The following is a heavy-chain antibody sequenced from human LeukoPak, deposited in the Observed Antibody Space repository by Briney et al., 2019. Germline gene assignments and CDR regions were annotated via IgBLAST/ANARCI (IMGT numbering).Heavy chain of an antibody. CDR1: EFTFSSYW. CDR3: ARGRIGATSFDY. J-gene: IGHJ4*02. CDR2: IKQDGSEK. Sequence: PGGSLRLSCAASEFTFSSYWMSWVRQAPGKGLEWVTNIKQDGSEKYFVDSVKGRFTISRDNAKNSLYLQMNSLRAEDTAVYYCARGRIGATSFDYWGQETLVTVSS. D-gene: IGHD3-16*01. V-gene: IGHV3-7*03.